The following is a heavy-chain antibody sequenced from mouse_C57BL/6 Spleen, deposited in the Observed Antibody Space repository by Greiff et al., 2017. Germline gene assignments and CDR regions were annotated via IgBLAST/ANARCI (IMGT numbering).Heavy chain of an antibody. CDR1: GYAFSSSC. D-gene: IGHD1-1*02. J-gene: IGHJ1*03. Sequence: VQLQESGPELVKPGASVKISCKASGYAFSSSCMNWVKQRPGKGLEWIGRIYPGDGDTNYNGKFKGKATLTADKSSSTAYMQLSSLTSEDSAVXFCARSDYGQYFDVWGTGTTVTVSS. CDR2: IYPGDGDT. CDR3: ARSDYGQYFDV. V-gene: IGHV1-82*01.